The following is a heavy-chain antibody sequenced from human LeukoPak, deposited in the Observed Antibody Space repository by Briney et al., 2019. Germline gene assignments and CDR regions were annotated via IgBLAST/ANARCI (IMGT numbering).Heavy chain of an antibody. V-gene: IGHV3-23*01. D-gene: IGHD3-3*01. CDR2: ISGSGGST. Sequence: GGSLRLSCAASGFTFSSYAMSWVRQAPGKGLEWVSVISGSGGSTYYADSVKGRFTISRDNSKNTLYLQMNSLRAEDTAVYYCAKGSRWSSSPDAFDIWGQGTMVTVSS. CDR3: AKGSRWSSSPDAFDI. J-gene: IGHJ3*02. CDR1: GFTFSSYA.